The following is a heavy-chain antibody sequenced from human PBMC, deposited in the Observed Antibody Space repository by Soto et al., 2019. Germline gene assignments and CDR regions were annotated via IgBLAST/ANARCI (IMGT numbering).Heavy chain of an antibody. J-gene: IGHJ6*02. CDR2: INHSGST. CDR3: ARDKPYSGYCSSTSCYAPYYYYGMDV. CDR1: GGSFSGYY. D-gene: IGHD2-2*01. Sequence: QVQLQQWGAGLLKPSETLSLTCAVYGGSFSGYYWSWIRQPPGKGLEWIGEINHSGSTNYNPSLKSRGNITVNPSKNQFSPKLGSVTAADKAVYYWARDKPYSGYCSSTSCYAPYYYYGMDVWGQGTTVTVSS. V-gene: IGHV4-34*01.